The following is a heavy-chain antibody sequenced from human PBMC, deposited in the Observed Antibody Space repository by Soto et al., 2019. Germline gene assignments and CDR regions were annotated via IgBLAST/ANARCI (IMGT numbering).Heavy chain of an antibody. Sequence: SETLSLTCTVSGGSISSSSYYWGWIRQPPGKGLEWIGSIYYSGSTYYKPSLKSRVTISVETSKNQFYLKLSSVTAADTAVYYFARLRTEYYYDSSGYYMDVWGQGTTVTVSS. CDR1: GGSISSSSYY. D-gene: IGHD3-22*01. CDR3: ARLRTEYYYDSSGYYMDV. CDR2: IYYSGST. J-gene: IGHJ6*02. V-gene: IGHV4-39*01.